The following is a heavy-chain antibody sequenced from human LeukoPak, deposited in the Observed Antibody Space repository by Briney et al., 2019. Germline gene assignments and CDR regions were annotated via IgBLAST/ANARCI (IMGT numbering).Heavy chain of an antibody. J-gene: IGHJ4*02. D-gene: IGHD4-23*01. V-gene: IGHV3-7*02. CDR3: ARSPAGGCFQTPYYFDY. Sequence: PGGSLRLSCAASGFTFTSYCMSWVRQAPGKGLERVANIKQDGSDKYYVDSVKGRFTISRDNAKNSLYLHMNSLRAEDTAVSYCARSPAGGCFQTPYYFDYWGQGTLVTVSS. CDR2: IKQDGSDK. CDR1: GFTFTSYC.